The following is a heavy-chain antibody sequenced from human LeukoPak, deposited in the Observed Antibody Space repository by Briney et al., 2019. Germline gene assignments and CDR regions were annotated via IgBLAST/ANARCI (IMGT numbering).Heavy chain of an antibody. Sequence: PGGSLRLSCAASGFTFSNAWMSWVRQAPGKGLEWVGRIKSKTDGGTTDYAAPVKGRFTISRDDSKNTLYLQMNSLKTEDTAVYYCTTTYSNYGLRAFDIWGQGTMVTVSS. CDR1: GFTFSNAW. CDR3: TTTYSNYGLRAFDI. J-gene: IGHJ3*02. CDR2: IKSKTDGGTT. V-gene: IGHV3-15*01. D-gene: IGHD4-11*01.